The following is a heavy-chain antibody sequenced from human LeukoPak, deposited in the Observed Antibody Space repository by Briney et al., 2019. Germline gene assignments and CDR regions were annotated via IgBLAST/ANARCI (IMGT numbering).Heavy chain of an antibody. Sequence: GASVKVSCTASGYTFAGYYMRWVRQAPGQGLEWMGWISAYNGNTNYAQKLQGRVTMTTDTSTSTAYMELRSLRSDDTAVYYCARDSIERGNDYWGQGTLVIVSS. CDR2: ISAYNGNT. CDR3: ARDSIERGNDY. D-gene: IGHD2/OR15-2a*01. J-gene: IGHJ4*02. V-gene: IGHV1-18*04. CDR1: GYTFAGYY.